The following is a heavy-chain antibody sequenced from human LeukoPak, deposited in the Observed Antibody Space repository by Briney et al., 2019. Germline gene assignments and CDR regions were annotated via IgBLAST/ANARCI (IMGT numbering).Heavy chain of an antibody. CDR3: AKERLMTTVARGIFDY. CDR1: GFTFSSYG. Sequence: GGSLRLSCAASGFTFSSYGMHWVRQAPGKGLEWVAFIRYDGSNKYYADSVKGQFTISRDNSKNTLYLQMNSLRAEDTAVYYCAKERLMTTVARGIFDYWGQGTLVTVSS. D-gene: IGHD4-23*01. V-gene: IGHV3-30*02. CDR2: IRYDGSNK. J-gene: IGHJ4*02.